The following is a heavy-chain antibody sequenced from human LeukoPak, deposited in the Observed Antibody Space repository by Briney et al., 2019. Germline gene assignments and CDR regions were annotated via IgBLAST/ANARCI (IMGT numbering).Heavy chain of an antibody. CDR2: INPNSGGT. J-gene: IGHJ6*03. CDR3: ARADSVPAGDYHYWYMDV. V-gene: IGHV1-2*02. Sequence: GASVKVSCKASGYTFTGYYMHWVRQDLRQGLQWVGWINPNSGGTDYAQKFQGRVTMTRDTSIRTVYMELSSLRSDDTAVYYCARADSVPAGDYHYWYMDVWGKGTTVTVSS. D-gene: IGHD2-2*01. CDR1: GYTFTGYY.